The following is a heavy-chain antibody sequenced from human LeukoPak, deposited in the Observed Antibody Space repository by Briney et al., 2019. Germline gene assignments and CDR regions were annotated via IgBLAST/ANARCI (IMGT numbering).Heavy chain of an antibody. CDR3: ARGLVGNLDY. CDR1: GGSFSGYY. CDR2: INHSGST. V-gene: IGHV4-34*01. D-gene: IGHD1-14*01. J-gene: IGHJ4*02. Sequence: SETLSLTCAVYGGSFSGYYWSWIRQPPGKGLEWIGEINHSGSTNYNPSLKSRVTISVDTSKNQFSLKLSSVTAADTAVYYCARGLVGNLDYWGREPWSPSPQ.